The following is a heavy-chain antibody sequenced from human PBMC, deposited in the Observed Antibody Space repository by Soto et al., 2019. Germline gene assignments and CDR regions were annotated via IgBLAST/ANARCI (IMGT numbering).Heavy chain of an antibody. V-gene: IGHV1-8*01. D-gene: IGHD4-17*01. J-gene: IGHJ5*02. Sequence: QVPLVQSGAEVKKPGASVKVSCKASGYTFTSYDTNWVRQATGQGFEYLGWMNPNSGNTGYVKKFQGRVTMTRDTTMSTAYMALSSLRSEDTAVYYCARGIKHGDYSRWFDPWGPGTLVSVSS. CDR3: ARGIKHGDYSRWFDP. CDR1: GYTFTSYD. CDR2: MNPNSGNT.